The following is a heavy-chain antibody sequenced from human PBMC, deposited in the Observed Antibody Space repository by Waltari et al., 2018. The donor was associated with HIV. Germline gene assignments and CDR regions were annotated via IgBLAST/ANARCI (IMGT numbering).Heavy chain of an antibody. CDR1: GFRFRYYN. CDR2: IGSLQNFI. CDR3: ARGPSSGWSWFDP. D-gene: IGHD6-19*01. J-gene: IGHJ5*02. V-gene: IGHV3-21*01. Sequence: EVRLLESGGGLVRPGGSLRLSCAASGFRFRYYNMNWVRQGPGKGLEWVASIGSLQNFIHYADSVKGRFTVSRDNAKNSLYLQMNSLTAEDTAVYYCARGPSSGWSWFDPWGQGTLVTVSS.